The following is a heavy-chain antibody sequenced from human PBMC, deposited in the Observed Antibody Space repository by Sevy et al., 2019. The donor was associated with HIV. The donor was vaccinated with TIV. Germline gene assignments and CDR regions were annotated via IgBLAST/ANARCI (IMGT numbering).Heavy chain of an antibody. V-gene: IGHV3-23*01. D-gene: IGHD2-8*01. Sequence: GGPLRLSCEASGFPFSKSRISWVRQAQGKGLEWVSPFSFGCGRINYADSVKGRFTISRDDSKNTLYLQMNSLRAEDTAVYYCAREGCTKPHDYWGQGTLVTVSS. CDR2: FSFGCGRI. CDR3: AREGCTKPHDY. CDR1: GFPFSKSR. J-gene: IGHJ4*02.